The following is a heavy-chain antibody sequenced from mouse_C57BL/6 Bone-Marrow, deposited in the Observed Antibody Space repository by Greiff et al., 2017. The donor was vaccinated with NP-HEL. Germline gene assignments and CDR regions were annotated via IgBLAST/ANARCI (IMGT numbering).Heavy chain of an antibody. CDR1: GYTFTDYN. CDR3: ARRRTTVVAPYWYFDV. J-gene: IGHJ1*03. V-gene: IGHV1-18*01. Sequence: VQLQQSGPELVKPGASVKIPCKASGYTFTDYNMDWVKQSHGKSLEWIGDINPNNGGTIYNQKFKGKATLTVDKSSSTAYMELRSLTSEDTAVYYCARRRTTVVAPYWYFDVWGTGTTVTVSS. CDR2: INPNNGGT. D-gene: IGHD1-1*01.